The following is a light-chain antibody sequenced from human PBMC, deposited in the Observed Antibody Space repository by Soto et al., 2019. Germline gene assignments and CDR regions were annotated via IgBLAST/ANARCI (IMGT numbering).Light chain of an antibody. Sequence: TVLTQSPXTLSLSPGERATLSCKASQSIGNSLGWFQQKPGQAPRLLIDEAFNRATGIPARFTGSGSGSDFTLTISSLEPEDFGVYYCRQRYNWPLTFGGGTKVDIK. CDR1: QSIGNS. V-gene: IGKV3-11*01. J-gene: IGKJ4*01. CDR3: RQRYNWPLT. CDR2: EAF.